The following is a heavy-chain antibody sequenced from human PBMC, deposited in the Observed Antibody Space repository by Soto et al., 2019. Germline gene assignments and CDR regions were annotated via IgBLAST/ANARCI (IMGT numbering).Heavy chain of an antibody. J-gene: IGHJ4*02. CDR2: IYYSGST. CDR1: GGSISSYY. CDR3: ARTASDSCYDWSLDY. D-gene: IGHD5-12*01. Sequence: SETLSLTCTVSGGSISSYYWSWIRQPPGKGLEWIGYIYYSGSTNYNPSLKSRVTISVDTSKNQFSLKLSSVTAADTAVYYCARTASDSCYDWSLDYWGQGTLVTVSS. V-gene: IGHV4-59*01.